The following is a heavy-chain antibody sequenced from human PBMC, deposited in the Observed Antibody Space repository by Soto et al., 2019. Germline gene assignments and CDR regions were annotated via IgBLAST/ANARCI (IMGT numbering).Heavy chain of an antibody. CDR1: GYTFTSYG. D-gene: IGHD3-3*01. Sequence: ASVKVSCKASGYTFTSYGINWVRQATGQGLEWMGWMNPNSGNTGYAQKFQGRVTMTRNTSISTAYMELSSLRSEDTAVYYCARGHTIFGVVPYYYYGMDVWGQGTTVTVSS. CDR2: MNPNSGNT. J-gene: IGHJ6*02. CDR3: ARGHTIFGVVPYYYYGMDV. V-gene: IGHV1-8*01.